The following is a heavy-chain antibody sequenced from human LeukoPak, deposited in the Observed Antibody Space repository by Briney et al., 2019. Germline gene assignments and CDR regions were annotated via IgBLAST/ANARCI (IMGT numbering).Heavy chain of an antibody. CDR2: IYSGGST. Sequence: GGSLRLSCAVSGFTVSSNYMSWVRQAPGKGLEWVSVIYSGGSTYYADSVKGRFTISRDNSKNTLYLQINSLRAEDTAVYYCVAGYCSGGSCYSGPLQHWGQGTLVTVSS. CDR3: VAGYCSGGSCYSGPLQH. CDR1: GFTVSSNY. V-gene: IGHV3-53*05. D-gene: IGHD2-15*01. J-gene: IGHJ1*01.